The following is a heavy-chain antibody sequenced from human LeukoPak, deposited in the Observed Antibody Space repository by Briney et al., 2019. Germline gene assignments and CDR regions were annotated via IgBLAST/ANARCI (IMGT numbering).Heavy chain of an antibody. V-gene: IGHV3-53*01. CDR2: TYTGGNS. D-gene: IGHD3-22*01. CDR1: GFTFSSIH. J-gene: IGHJ3*02. Sequence: PGGSLRLSCAASGFTFSSIHMVWVRQAPGKGLEWVSVTYTGGNSYYADSVKGRLIISRDISKNTLYLQMNSLRAEDSALYYCARGGRGSAAVVAPRSFDIWGQGTMVTVSS. CDR3: ARGGRGSAAVVAPRSFDI.